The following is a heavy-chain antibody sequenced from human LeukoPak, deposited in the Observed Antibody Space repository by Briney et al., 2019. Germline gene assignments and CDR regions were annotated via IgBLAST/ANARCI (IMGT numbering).Heavy chain of an antibody. D-gene: IGHD6-13*01. J-gene: IGHJ3*02. CDR2: IYYSGST. CDR3: ARDRLIAAAGTAAFDI. Sequence: PSETLSLTCTVSGGSISSSSYYWGWIRQPPGKGLEWIGSIYYSGSTYYNPSLKSRVTISVDKSKNQFSLKLSSETAADTAVYYCARDRLIAAAGTAAFDIWGQGTMVTVSS. V-gene: IGHV4-39*07. CDR1: GGSISSSSYY.